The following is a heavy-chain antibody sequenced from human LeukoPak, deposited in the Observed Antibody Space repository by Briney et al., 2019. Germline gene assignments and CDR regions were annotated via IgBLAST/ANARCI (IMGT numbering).Heavy chain of an antibody. CDR3: AADDSGWYGFDY. D-gene: IGHD6-19*01. CDR1: GFTFSTYS. J-gene: IGHJ4*02. CDR2: ISSSSSTL. Sequence: QPGGSLRLSCAASGFTFSTYSMNWVRQAPGKGLEWVSYISSSSSTLYYADSVKGRFTISRDNAKNSLYLQMDSLRDEDTAVYFCAADDSGWYGFDYWGQGTLVTASS. V-gene: IGHV3-48*02.